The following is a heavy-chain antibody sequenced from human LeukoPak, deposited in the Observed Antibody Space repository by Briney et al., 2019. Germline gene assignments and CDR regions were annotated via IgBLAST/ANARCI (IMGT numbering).Heavy chain of an antibody. CDR2: IYTSGST. D-gene: IGHD3-10*01. V-gene: IGHV4-4*07. Sequence: PSETLSLTCTVSGGSISSYYWSWIRQPAGKGLEWIGRIYTSGSTNYNPSLKSRVTMSVDTSKNQFSLKPSSVTAADTAVYYCARDHFAFSEIWFGESRYYYGMDVWGQGTTVTVSS. CDR3: ARDHFAFSEIWFGESRYYYGMDV. J-gene: IGHJ6*02. CDR1: GGSISSYY.